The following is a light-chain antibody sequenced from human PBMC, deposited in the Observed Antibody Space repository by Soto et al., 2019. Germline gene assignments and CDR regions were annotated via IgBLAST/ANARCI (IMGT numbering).Light chain of an antibody. CDR1: QSISSW. V-gene: IGKV1-5*01. CDR3: QQYNSYSWT. J-gene: IGKJ1*01. Sequence: DIQMTQSPSTLSASVGDRVTITCRASQSISSWLAWYQQKPGKAPNLLIYDASSLKSGVPSRFSGSGSGTEFTLTISSLQPDDFATYYCQQYNSYSWTFGQWTKVEIK. CDR2: DAS.